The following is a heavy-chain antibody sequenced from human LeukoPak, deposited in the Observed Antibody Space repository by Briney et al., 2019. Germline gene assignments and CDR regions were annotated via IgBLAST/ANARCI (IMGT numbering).Heavy chain of an antibody. Sequence: SVKVSCKASGDTFNNYAISWVRQAPGQRLEWMGGIIPMFGTADYGQKFQGRVTIMTDESTSTGYMDLSSLRSEDTAIYYCVLGYCSGGCAWYGGDYWGRGTLVTVSS. CDR1: GDTFNNYA. D-gene: IGHD2-15*01. CDR2: IIPMFGTA. V-gene: IGHV1-69*05. CDR3: VLGYCSGGCAWYGGDY. J-gene: IGHJ4*02.